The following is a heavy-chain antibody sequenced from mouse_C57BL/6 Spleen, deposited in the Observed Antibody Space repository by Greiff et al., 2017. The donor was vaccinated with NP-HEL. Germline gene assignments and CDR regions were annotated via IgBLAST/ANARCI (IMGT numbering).Heavy chain of an antibody. J-gene: IGHJ3*01. CDR3: AMMVTRGFAY. Sequence: QVQLKESGAELVRPGSSVKLSCKASGYTFTSYWMDWVKQRPGQGLEWIGNIYPSDSETHYNQKFKDKATLTVDKSSSTAYMQLSSLTSEDSAVYYCAMMVTRGFAYWGQGTLVTVSA. CDR2: IYPSDSET. D-gene: IGHD2-3*01. CDR1: GYTFTSYW. V-gene: IGHV1-61*01.